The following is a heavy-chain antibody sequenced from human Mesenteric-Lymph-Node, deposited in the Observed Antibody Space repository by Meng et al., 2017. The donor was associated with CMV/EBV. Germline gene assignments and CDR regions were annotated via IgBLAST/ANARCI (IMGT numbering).Heavy chain of an antibody. V-gene: IGHV4-34*02. CDR3: ARGSSYDILTGYFDY. Sequence: PLGGQVLFEPSETLSVTGAFYGGSFSGYYWNWIRQSPEKGLEWIGEINHSGSTTYNPSFTSRIIISVDTSTNQISLNMSSVTAADTAVYYCARGSSYDILTGYFDYWGQGALVTVSS. D-gene: IGHD3-9*01. CDR1: GGSFSGYY. J-gene: IGHJ4*02. CDR2: INHSGST.